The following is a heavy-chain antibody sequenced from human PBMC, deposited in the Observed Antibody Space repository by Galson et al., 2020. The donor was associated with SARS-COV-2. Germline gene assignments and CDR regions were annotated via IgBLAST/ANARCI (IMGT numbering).Heavy chain of an antibody. J-gene: IGHJ4*02. CDR1: GGSFSGYY. CDR3: ARGHLEISMIVAVFTAAAYYFDY. CDR2: INHSGNI. Sequence: SQASETLSLTCAVYGGSFSGYYWTWIRQPPGKGLEWIGEINHSGNINYNPSLKSRVTISLDTSKNQFSLRLTSVTAADTAVYYCARGHLEISMIVAVFTAAAYYFDYWGQGTLVTVFS. V-gene: IGHV4-34*01. D-gene: IGHD3-22*01.